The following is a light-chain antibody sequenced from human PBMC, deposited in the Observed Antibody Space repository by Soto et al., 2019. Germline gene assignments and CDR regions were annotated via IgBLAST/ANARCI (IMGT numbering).Light chain of an antibody. J-gene: IGLJ1*01. CDR1: SSDVGTSNL. CDR2: EGT. Sequence: QSVLTQPASVSGFLGQSITMSCTGSSSDVGTSNLVSWFQQHPGKVPKLLIFEGTKRPSGVSDRFSGSKSGNTASLTISGLQAEDEADYHCCSYAGTRTSWVFGTGTKVTVL. V-gene: IGLV2-23*01. CDR3: CSYAGTRTSWV.